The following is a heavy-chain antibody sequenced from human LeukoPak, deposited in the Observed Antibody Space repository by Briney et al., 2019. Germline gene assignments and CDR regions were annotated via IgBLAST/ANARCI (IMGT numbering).Heavy chain of an antibody. V-gene: IGHV4-39*07. Sequence: KPSETLSLTCTVSGGSLSSSDYHWGWIRQPPGKGLEWIGSMYYGGSTYYNPSLKSRVTISVDTSKNQFSLKLSSVTAADTAVYFCARDHKQFDYWGQGTLVTVSS. D-gene: IGHD6-13*01. CDR2: MYYGGST. CDR3: ARDHKQFDY. CDR1: GGSLSSSDYH. J-gene: IGHJ4*02.